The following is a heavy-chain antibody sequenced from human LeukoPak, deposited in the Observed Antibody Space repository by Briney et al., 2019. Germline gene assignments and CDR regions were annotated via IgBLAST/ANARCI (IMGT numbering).Heavy chain of an antibody. CDR2: IRNKAYSYTT. D-gene: IGHD1-26*01. CDR3: AKDHGGSSSSAADY. Sequence: GGSLRLSCAAAGFTFSDYYRDWVRQAPGKGLEWVGRIRNKAYSYTTEYAASVKGRFTVSRDDSKNSLYLQMNSLRAEDTAVYYCAKDHGGSSSSAADYWGQGTLVTVSS. CDR1: GFTFSDYY. J-gene: IGHJ4*02. V-gene: IGHV3-72*01.